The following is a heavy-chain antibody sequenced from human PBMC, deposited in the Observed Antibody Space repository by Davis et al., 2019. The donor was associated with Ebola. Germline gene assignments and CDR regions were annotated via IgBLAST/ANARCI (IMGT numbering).Heavy chain of an antibody. Sequence: PGGSLRLSCAASGFTFSSYAMSWVRQAPGKGLEWVSVISGSGGSTYYADSVKGRFTISRDNSKNTLYLQMNSLRAEDTAVYYCARDDNYDILTGYYTHWGQGTLVTVSS. J-gene: IGHJ4*02. CDR3: ARDDNYDILTGYYTH. V-gene: IGHV3-23*01. CDR2: ISGSGGST. D-gene: IGHD3-9*01. CDR1: GFTFSSYA.